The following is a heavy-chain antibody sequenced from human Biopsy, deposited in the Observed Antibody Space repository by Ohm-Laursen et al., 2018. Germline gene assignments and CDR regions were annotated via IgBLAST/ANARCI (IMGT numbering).Heavy chain of an antibody. CDR3: ARAGRYCSGGGCYSWFDS. CDR2: ISVKANSYTT. CDR1: GFSFSDNY. Sequence: SLRLSCAASGFSFSDNYMDWVRQAPGKGLEWVGRISVKANSYTTDYAASVKGRFIISRDDSKNSLYLQMNSLKTEDTALYYCARAGRYCSGGGCYSWFDSWGQGTLVTVSS. V-gene: IGHV3-72*01. D-gene: IGHD2-15*01. J-gene: IGHJ5*01.